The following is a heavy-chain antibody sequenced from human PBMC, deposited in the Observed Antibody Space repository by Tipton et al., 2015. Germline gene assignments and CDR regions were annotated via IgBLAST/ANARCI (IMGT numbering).Heavy chain of an antibody. Sequence: LRLSCTVSGGSIGSGGSSWGWIRHHPGKGLEWTGYIYYSGSTYHNPSLKSRVTMSVDTSKNQFSLKLTSVTAADTAVYYCAGAAAGTDNEIAPWGQGTQVSVSS. CDR1: GGSIGSGGSS. CDR2: IYYSGST. V-gene: IGHV4-31*02. J-gene: IGHJ5*02. D-gene: IGHD6-13*01. CDR3: AGAAAGTDNEIAP.